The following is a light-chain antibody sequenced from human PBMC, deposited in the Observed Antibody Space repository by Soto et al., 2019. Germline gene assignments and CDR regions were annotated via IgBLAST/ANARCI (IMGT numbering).Light chain of an antibody. V-gene: IGKV1-5*01. CDR3: QQDNSYSKP. J-gene: IGKJ1*01. Sequence: DIQMTQSPSTLSASVGDRVTITCRASQSISSWLAWYQQKPGKAPKLLIYDASSLESGVPSRFSGSGSGTEFTLTISSLQPDDFATYYCQQDNSYSKPFGQGTKVEIK. CDR1: QSISSW. CDR2: DAS.